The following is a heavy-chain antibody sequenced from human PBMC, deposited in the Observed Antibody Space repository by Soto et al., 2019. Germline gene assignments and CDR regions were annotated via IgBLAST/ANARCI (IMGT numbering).Heavy chain of an antibody. CDR1: GFIFSDYG. J-gene: IGHJ4*02. D-gene: IGHD3-22*01. Sequence: QVQLVESGGGVVQPGRSLRLSCAASGFIFSDYGMHWLRQAPGKGLEWVADISYDGSKKYYVDSVKGRFTISRDNSKNMLYLQMNSLRAEDTAVYYCASRAQGYDSSGYYPHYWGQGTLVTVSS. CDR2: ISYDGSKK. V-gene: IGHV3-30*03. CDR3: ASRAQGYDSSGYYPHY.